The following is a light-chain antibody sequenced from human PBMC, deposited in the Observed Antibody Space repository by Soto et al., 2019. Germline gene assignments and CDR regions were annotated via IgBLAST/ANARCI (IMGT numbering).Light chain of an antibody. CDR1: QGISSY. CDR2: AAS. V-gene: IGKV1-9*01. CDR3: QQLNSSPPWT. J-gene: IGKJ1*01. Sequence: DIQLTQSPSFLSASVGDRVTITCRASQGISSYLAWYQQKPGTAPKLLIYAASTLQSGVPSRFSGSGSGTEFTLTISNLQPEDFATYYCQQLNSSPPWTFGQGTRVEIK.